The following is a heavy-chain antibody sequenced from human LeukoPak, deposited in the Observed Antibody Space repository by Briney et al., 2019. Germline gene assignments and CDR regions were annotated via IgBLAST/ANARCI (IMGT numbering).Heavy chain of an antibody. D-gene: IGHD3-9*01. CDR1: GITFSSYW. Sequence: PGGSLRLSCAASGITFSSYWMHWVRQAPGKGLVGVSRINIDGSITSYADSVKGRFTISRDNAKNTLYLQMNSLRAEDTALYYCARDSYFGFDPWGQGTLVIVS. CDR3: ARDSYFGFDP. CDR2: INIDGSIT. V-gene: IGHV3-74*01. J-gene: IGHJ5*02.